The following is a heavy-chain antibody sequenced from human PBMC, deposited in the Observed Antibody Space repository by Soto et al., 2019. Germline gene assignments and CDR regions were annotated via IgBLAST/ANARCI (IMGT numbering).Heavy chain of an antibody. Sequence: QVQLVQSGAEGKKPGSSVKVSCKASGGKFSSYAISWVRQAPGQGLEWMGGIIPIFGTANYAQKFQGRVTITADESTIKAYMEMSSLRSEDTAVYYCAREFMVSTAGGGWNWGQGTMVSVSS. V-gene: IGHV1-69*01. J-gene: IGHJ4*02. D-gene: IGHD5-12*01. CDR3: AREFMVSTAGGGWN. CDR2: IIPIFGTA. CDR1: GGKFSSYA.